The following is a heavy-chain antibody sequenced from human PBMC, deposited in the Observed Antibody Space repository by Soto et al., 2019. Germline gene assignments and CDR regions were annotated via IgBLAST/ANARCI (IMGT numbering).Heavy chain of an antibody. Sequence: QVQLQESGPGLVKPSETLSLTCTVSGGSISSYYWSWIRQPPGKGLEWIGYIYYSGSTNYNPSLKSRVTTSVDTSKNQFSLKLSSVTAADTAVYYCARGPYSSSWYYFDYWGQGTLVTVSS. CDR1: GGSISSYY. V-gene: IGHV4-59*01. J-gene: IGHJ4*02. D-gene: IGHD6-13*01. CDR3: ARGPYSSSWYYFDY. CDR2: IYYSGST.